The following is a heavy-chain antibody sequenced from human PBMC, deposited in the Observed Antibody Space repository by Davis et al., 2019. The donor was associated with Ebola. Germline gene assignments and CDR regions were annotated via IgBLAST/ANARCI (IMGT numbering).Heavy chain of an antibody. CDR1: GFTFSTYS. V-gene: IGHV3-23*01. J-gene: IGHJ4*02. CDR3: SSSPGD. Sequence: GGSLRLSCAASGFTFSTYSMSWVRQTPGKGLEWVSMISGSGDGTHYADSVKGRFTISRDNSKNTLFLQMNSLRADDTAVYYCSSSPGDWGQGTLVIVSS. CDR2: ISGSGDGT. D-gene: IGHD6-6*01.